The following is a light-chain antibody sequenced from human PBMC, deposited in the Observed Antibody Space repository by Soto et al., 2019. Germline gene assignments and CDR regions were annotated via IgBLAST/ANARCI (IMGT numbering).Light chain of an antibody. Sequence: EIVMTQSPATLSVSPGERAPLSCRASQSIRSDLAWFQQKPGQAPRLLIYDAFSRATGIPARFSGGGSGPDFTLTISSLEAEDSAVYYCQQRSTWSYTFGQGTRLEIK. J-gene: IGKJ5*01. CDR3: QQRSTWSYT. CDR1: QSIRSD. CDR2: DAF. V-gene: IGKV3-11*01.